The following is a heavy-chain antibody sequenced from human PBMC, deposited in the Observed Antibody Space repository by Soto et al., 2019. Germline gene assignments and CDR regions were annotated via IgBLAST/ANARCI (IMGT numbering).Heavy chain of an antibody. CDR3: ARAHAPTLPFDY. D-gene: IGHD2-15*01. CDR1: GVSMRNGY. CDR2: IFHSGNA. Sequence: ETLSLTCAVSGVSMRNGYWSWIRQPPGKRLEWIGFIFHSGNAKYNPSLKSRVTISIDTSKSQFSLSLDSVTAADTDVYFCARAHAPTLPFDYWGLGTLVTVSS. V-gene: IGHV4-59*01. J-gene: IGHJ4*01.